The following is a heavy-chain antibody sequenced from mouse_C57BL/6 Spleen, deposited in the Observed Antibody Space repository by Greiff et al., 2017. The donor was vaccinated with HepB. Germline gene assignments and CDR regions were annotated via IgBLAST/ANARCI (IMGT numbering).Heavy chain of an antibody. V-gene: IGHV1-52*01. CDR2: IDPSDSET. Sequence: QVQLQQPGAELVRPGSSVKLSCKASGYTFTSYWMHWVKQRPIQGLEWIGNIDPSDSETHYNQKFKDKATLTVDKSSSTAYMQLSSLTSEDSAVYYCAREGAMRDGPYYYAMDYWGQGTSVTVSS. J-gene: IGHJ4*01. D-gene: IGHD2-3*01. CDR3: AREGAMRDGPYYYAMDY. CDR1: GYTFTSYW.